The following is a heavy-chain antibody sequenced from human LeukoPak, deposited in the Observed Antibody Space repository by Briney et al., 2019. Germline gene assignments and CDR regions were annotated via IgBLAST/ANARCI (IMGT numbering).Heavy chain of an antibody. V-gene: IGHV1-18*01. Sequence: ASVKVSFKASGYTFTSYGISWVRQAPGQGLEWMGWISAYNGNTNYAQKLQGRVTMTTDTSTRTDYMELRSLRSDDTAVYYCARELRRITMVRGVNYYGMDVWGQGTTVTVSS. CDR3: ARELRRITMVRGVNYYGMDV. CDR1: GYTFTSYG. D-gene: IGHD3-10*01. CDR2: ISAYNGNT. J-gene: IGHJ6*02.